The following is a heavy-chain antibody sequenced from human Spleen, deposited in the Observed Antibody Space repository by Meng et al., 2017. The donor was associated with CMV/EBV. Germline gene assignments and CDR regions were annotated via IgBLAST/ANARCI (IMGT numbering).Heavy chain of an antibody. CDR3: AKGHRYLYCTNTRCSADAFDI. Sequence: YGMHWVRAAPGKGPEWVAVIWYDGNNKYYADSVKGRFTISRDNSKNRLYLQMNSLRAEDTAVYYCAKGHRYLYCTNTRCSADAFDIWGQGTMVTVSS. CDR2: IWYDGNNK. D-gene: IGHD2-8*01. CDR1: YG. V-gene: IGHV3-33*03. J-gene: IGHJ3*02.